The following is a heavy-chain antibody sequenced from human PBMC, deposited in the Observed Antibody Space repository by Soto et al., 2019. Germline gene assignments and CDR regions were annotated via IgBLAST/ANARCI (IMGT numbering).Heavy chain of an antibody. V-gene: IGHV1-2*02. CDR1: GYTFSDYY. CDR2: INPNTNTDVI. Sequence: GASVKVSCKASGYTFSDYYIHWVRQAPGQGLEWMGWINPNTNTDVINYAERFQGRVTMTSDTSVTTAYMELSGLKSDDTAVYYCPRGPRKQLWVGYFDYWGQGTLVTVSS. CDR3: PRGPRKQLWVGYFDY. D-gene: IGHD5-18*01. J-gene: IGHJ4*02.